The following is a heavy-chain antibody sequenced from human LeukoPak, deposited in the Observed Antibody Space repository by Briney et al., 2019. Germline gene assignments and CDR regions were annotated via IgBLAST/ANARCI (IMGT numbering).Heavy chain of an antibody. CDR2: IYYSGST. Sequence: SETLSLTCTVSGGSISSYYWSWIRQPPGKVLEWIGYIYYSGSTNYNPSLKSRVTISVDTSKNQFSLKLSSVTAADTAVYYCAREGIGSSAFDYWGQGTLVTVSS. D-gene: IGHD2-2*01. CDR1: GGSISSYY. CDR3: AREGIGSSAFDY. J-gene: IGHJ4*02. V-gene: IGHV4-59*01.